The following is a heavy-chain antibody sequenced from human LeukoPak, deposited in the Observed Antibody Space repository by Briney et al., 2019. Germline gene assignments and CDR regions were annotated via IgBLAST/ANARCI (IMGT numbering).Heavy chain of an antibody. J-gene: IGHJ5*02. CDR1: GGSISSGGYS. Sequence: PSETLSLTCAVSGGSISSGGYSWSWIRQLPGKGLEWIGYIYHSGSTYYNPSLKSRVTISVDRSKNQFSLKLSSVTAADTAVYYCARDRSSSNWFDPWGQGTLVTVSS. V-gene: IGHV4-30-2*01. D-gene: IGHD6-13*01. CDR3: ARDRSSSNWFDP. CDR2: IYHSGST.